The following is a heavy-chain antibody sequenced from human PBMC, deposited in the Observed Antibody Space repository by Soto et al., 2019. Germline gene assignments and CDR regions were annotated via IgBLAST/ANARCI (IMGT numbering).Heavy chain of an antibody. D-gene: IGHD3-16*02. V-gene: IGHV2-5*02. Sequence: SGPTLVNPTQTLTLTCTFSGFSLSTSGVGVGWIRQPPGKALEWLALIYWDDDKRYSPSLKSRLTITKDTSKNQVVLTMTNMDPVDTATYYCAHSSDYIWGSYRFNSFDYWGQGTLVTVSS. CDR1: GFSLSTSGVG. CDR3: AHSSDYIWGSYRFNSFDY. J-gene: IGHJ4*02. CDR2: IYWDDDK.